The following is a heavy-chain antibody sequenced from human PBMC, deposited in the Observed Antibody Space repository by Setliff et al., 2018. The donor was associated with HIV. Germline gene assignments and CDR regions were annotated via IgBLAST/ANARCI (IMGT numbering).Heavy chain of an antibody. D-gene: IGHD2-15*01. J-gene: IGHJ6*02. CDR3: ARGSGGYCSGGSCYFGFGLAL. CDR1: GGTFSSYS. CDR2: IIPIFNTA. Sequence: EASVKVSCKASGGTFSSYSITWVRQAPGQGLEWMGGIIPIFNTANYAQKFQGRVTITADESTSTAYMELSSLGSEDTAVYYFARGSGGYCSGGSCYFGFGLALWGQGTTVTVSS. V-gene: IGHV1-69*13.